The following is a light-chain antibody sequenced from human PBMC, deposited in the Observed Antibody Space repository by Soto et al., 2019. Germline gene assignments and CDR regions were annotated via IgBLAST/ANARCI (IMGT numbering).Light chain of an antibody. CDR3: QQSYSTPWT. CDR1: QTISSW. V-gene: IGKV1-5*03. CDR2: KAS. Sequence: DIQMSQSPSTLSASVRDIVNITCRASQTISSWLAWFQQRPGRAPKLLIYKASTLKSGVPSRFSGSGSGTEFTLTISSLQPEDFATYYCQQSYSTPWTFGQGTKVDIK. J-gene: IGKJ1*01.